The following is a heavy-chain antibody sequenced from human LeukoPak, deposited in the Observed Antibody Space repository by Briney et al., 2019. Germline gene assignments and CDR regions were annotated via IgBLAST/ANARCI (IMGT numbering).Heavy chain of an antibody. D-gene: IGHD5-18*01. Sequence: GGSLRLSCAASGFTFSTYGMHWVRQAPGKGLEWVALMSYDGSKKYYADSVKGRFTISRDNSESTLYLRMNSPRPEDTAVYHCAKGRQQWWTFDLLDIWGQGTVVTV. CDR3: AKGRQQWWTFDLLDI. J-gene: IGHJ3*02. V-gene: IGHV3-30*18. CDR2: MSYDGSKK. CDR1: GFTFSTYG.